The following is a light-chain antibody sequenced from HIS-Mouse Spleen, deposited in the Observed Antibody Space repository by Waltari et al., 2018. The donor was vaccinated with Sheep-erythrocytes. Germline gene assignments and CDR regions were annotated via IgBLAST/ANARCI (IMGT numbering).Light chain of an antibody. V-gene: IGLV3-1*01. J-gene: IGLJ2*01. CDR1: KLGDKY. CDR2: QDS. Sequence: SYELTQPPSVSVSPGQTASITCSGDKLGDKYACWYQQKPGQSPVLVIYQDSKRPSGTPWRFSGSNSGNTATLTISGTQAMDEADYYCQAWDSSTAWNVVFGGGTKLTVL. CDR3: QAWDSSTAWNVV.